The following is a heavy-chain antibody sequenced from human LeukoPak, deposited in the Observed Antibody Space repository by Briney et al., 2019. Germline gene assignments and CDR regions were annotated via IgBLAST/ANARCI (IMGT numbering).Heavy chain of an antibody. V-gene: IGHV3-64*01. D-gene: IGHD6-13*01. J-gene: IGHJ4*02. CDR2: ISTNGGST. CDR1: GLTFSSHA. CDR3: AGGSSWYRGIDY. Sequence: GGSLTLFCAASGLTFSSHAMYWVRQAPGKGLEYVSAISTNGGSTYYANSVKGRFTISRDNSKNTLYLQMGRLRAEDMAVYYCAGGSSWYRGIDYWGQGTLDTVSS.